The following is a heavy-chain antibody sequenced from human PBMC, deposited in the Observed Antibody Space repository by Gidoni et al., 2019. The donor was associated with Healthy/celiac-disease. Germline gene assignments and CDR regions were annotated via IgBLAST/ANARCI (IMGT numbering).Heavy chain of an antibody. Sequence: QVQPQESGPGLVKPSETLSPTCTVPGGSISSYYWCWIRHPPGKGLEWIGYIYYSGSPNYNPSLKGQVTISVDTTKTQFSLKLSSVTAADTAVYYCAGAGGGSCSYLGYWGQGTLVTVSS. V-gene: IGHV4-59*01. CDR1: GGSISSYY. J-gene: IGHJ4*02. CDR2: IYYSGSP. CDR3: AGAGGGSCSYLGY. D-gene: IGHD2-15*01.